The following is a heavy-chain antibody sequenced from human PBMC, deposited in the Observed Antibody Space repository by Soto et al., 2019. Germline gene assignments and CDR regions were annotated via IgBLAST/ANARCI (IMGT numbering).Heavy chain of an antibody. Sequence: SETLSLTCTFSCGSVSSSSYYWGWVRPPPGKGLEWIGSVYYSGSTYYNQSLESRVTISVDKSKNQFSLKLMSLSAADTAVYYCGRLEGLATISYYFDYWGQGALVTVSS. CDR1: CGSVSSSSYY. V-gene: IGHV4-39*01. CDR2: VYYSGST. CDR3: GRLEGLATISYYFDY. J-gene: IGHJ4*02. D-gene: IGHD3-9*01.